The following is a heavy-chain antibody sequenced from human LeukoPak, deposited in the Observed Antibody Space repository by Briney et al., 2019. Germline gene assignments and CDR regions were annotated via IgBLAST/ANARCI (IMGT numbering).Heavy chain of an antibody. Sequence: GSLRLSCAASGFTFSTFAMIWVRQPPGKGLEWVSSIFPSGGEIHYADSVRGRFTISRDNSKSTLSLQMNSLRAEDTAVYYCARRAGAYSHPYDYWGQGTLVTVSS. CDR2: IFPSGGEI. CDR1: GFTFSTFA. J-gene: IGHJ4*02. CDR3: ARRAGAYSHPYDY. V-gene: IGHV3-23*01. D-gene: IGHD4/OR15-4a*01.